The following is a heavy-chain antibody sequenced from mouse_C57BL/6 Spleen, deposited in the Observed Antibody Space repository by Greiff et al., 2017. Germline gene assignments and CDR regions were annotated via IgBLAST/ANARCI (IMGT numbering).Heavy chain of an antibody. CDR1: GYTFTSYW. CDR3: ARTIEAIYYDGYYAMGY. CDR2: IHPNSGST. J-gene: IGHJ4*01. V-gene: IGHV1-64*01. Sequence: QVQLQQPGAELVKPGASVKLSCKASGYTFTSYWMHWVKQRPGQGLEWIGMIHPNSGSTNYNEKFKSKATLTVDNSSSTAYMQLSSLTSEDSAVYYCARTIEAIYYDGYYAMGYWGQGTSVTVAS. D-gene: IGHD2-4*01.